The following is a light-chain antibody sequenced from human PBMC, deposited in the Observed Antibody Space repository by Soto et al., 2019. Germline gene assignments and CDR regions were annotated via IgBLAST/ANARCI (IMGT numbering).Light chain of an antibody. V-gene: IGLV1-36*01. J-gene: IGLJ3*02. CDR3: AVWDDSLNGVV. CDR2: YDD. Sequence: QSVLTQPPSVSEAPRQRVTISCSGSRXXVGNNAVNWYQQLPGKAPKLLIYYDDLLPSGVSDRFSGSKSGTSASLAISXLXXXXXXXXXCAVWDDSLNGVVFGGGTKLTVL. CDR1: RXXVGNNA.